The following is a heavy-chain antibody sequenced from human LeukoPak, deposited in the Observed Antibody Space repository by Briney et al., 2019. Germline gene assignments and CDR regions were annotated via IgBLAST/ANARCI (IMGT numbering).Heavy chain of an antibody. CDR1: GFTVSSNY. Sequence: GGSLRLSCAASGFTVSSNYMSWVRQAPGKGLEWVSVIYSGGSTYYADSVKGRFTISRDNSKNTLYLQMNSLRAEDTAVYYCAKYGQWLEYFDYWGQGTLVTVSS. J-gene: IGHJ4*02. V-gene: IGHV3-66*01. D-gene: IGHD6-19*01. CDR3: AKYGQWLEYFDY. CDR2: IYSGGST.